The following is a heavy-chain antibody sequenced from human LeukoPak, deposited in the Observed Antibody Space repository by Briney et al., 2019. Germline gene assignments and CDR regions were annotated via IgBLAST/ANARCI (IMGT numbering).Heavy chain of an antibody. Sequence: WASVKVSCKASGSMFTSYGISWVRQAPGQGLEWMGWISNYNGDTNYALNLQGRVTMTTDTSTSTAYMELRSLRSDDTAVYYCARGLGYLGISAFDIWGQGTMVTVSS. D-gene: IGHD6-13*01. CDR3: ARGLGYLGISAFDI. CDR1: GSMFTSYG. J-gene: IGHJ3*02. CDR2: ISNYNGDT. V-gene: IGHV1-18*01.